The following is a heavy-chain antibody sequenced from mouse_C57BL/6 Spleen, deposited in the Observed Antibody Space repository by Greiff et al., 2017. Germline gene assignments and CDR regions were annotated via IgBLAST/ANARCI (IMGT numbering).Heavy chain of an antibody. D-gene: IGHD1-1*01. CDR2: ISDGGSYT. V-gene: IGHV5-4*01. Sequence: EVQRVESGGGLVKPGGSLKLSCAASGFTFSSYAMPWVRQTPEKRLEWVATISDGGSYTSYPDNVQGRFTISRDNAKNNLYLQMSHLKSEDTAMYYCARDRGTTVVAPYAMDYWGQGTSVTVSS. J-gene: IGHJ4*01. CDR1: GFTFSSYA. CDR3: ARDRGTTVVAPYAMDY.